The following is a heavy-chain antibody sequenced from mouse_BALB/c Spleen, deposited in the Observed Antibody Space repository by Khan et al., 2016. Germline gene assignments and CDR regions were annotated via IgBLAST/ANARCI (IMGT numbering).Heavy chain of an antibody. V-gene: IGHV5-4*02. J-gene: IGHJ3*01. Sequence: EVELVESGGGLVKPGGSLKLSCAASGFTFSDYYMYWVRQTPEKRLEWVATISDGGSYTYYPDSVKGRFPISRDNAKNNLYLQMSSLKSEDTAMYYCARDPYDYERFAYWGQGTLVTVSA. CDR1: GFTFSDYY. CDR3: ARDPYDYERFAY. D-gene: IGHD2-4*01. CDR2: ISDGGSYT.